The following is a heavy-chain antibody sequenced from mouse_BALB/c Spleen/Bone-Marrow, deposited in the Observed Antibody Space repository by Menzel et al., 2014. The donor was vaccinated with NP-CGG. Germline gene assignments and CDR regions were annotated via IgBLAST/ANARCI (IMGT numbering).Heavy chain of an antibody. CDR2: IHYSGTT. V-gene: IGHV3-1*02. D-gene: IGHD1-1*01. J-gene: IGHJ4*01. Sequence: EVQLQESGPDLVQPSQSLSLTCTVTGYSITSGYTWHWIRQFPGNTLEWMGYIHYSGTTNYNPSLKSRISITRDTSKNQFFLQLNSVTTEDTATYYCAITTVVNAMDYCDQGTSVTVSS. CDR3: AITTVVNAMDY. CDR1: GYSITSGYT.